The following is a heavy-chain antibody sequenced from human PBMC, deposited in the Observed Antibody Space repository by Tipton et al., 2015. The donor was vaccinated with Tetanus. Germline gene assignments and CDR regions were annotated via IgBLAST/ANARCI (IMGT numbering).Heavy chain of an antibody. CDR2: ISSSSSTI. D-gene: IGHD4-17*01. J-gene: IGHJ4*02. V-gene: IGHV3-48*01. CDR3: ARDPAGYGDYEEGGATFDY. Sequence: SLRLSCTASGFTFSNYAMAWVRQAPGQGLEWVSYISSSSSTIYYADSVKGRFTISRDNAKNSLYLQMNSLRTEDTAVYYCARDPAGYGDYEEGGATFDYWGQGTLVTVSS. CDR1: GFTFSNYA.